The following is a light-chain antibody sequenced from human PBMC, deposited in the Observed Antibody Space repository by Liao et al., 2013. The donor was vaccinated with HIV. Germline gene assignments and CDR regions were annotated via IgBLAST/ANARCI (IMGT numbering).Light chain of an antibody. CDR3: QSADSTGGPPV. V-gene: IGLV3-25*03. J-gene: IGLJ3*02. Sequence: SYELTQSPSVSVSPGQTARITCSGDALPKQYGYWYQKKPGQAPVLVIYKDTERPLRIPERFSGSTSGTTVTLTITGVQAEDEADYYCQSADSTGGPPVFGGGTKLTVL. CDR2: KDT. CDR1: ALPKQY.